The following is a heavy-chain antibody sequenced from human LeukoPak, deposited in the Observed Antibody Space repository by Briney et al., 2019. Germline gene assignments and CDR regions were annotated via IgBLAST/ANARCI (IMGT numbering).Heavy chain of an antibody. CDR3: ARQSKFYCTNGVCYITADSSRRYNWFDP. V-gene: IGHV4-39*01. Sequence: ASETLSLTCTVSGGSISSSSYYRGWIRQPPGKGLEWIGSIYYSGSTYYNPSLKSRVTISVDTSKNQFSLKLSSVTAADTAVYYCARQSKFYCTNGVCYITADSSRRYNWFDPWGQGTLVTVSS. J-gene: IGHJ5*02. CDR1: GGSISSSSYY. D-gene: IGHD2-8*01. CDR2: IYYSGST.